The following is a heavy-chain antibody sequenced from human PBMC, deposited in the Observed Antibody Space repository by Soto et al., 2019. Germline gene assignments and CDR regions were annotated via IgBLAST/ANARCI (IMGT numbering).Heavy chain of an antibody. CDR3: ARDPQLEPNYYYYYGMDV. CDR2: IWYDGSNK. J-gene: IGHJ6*02. Sequence: GGSLRLSCAASGFTFSSYGMHWVRQAPGKGLEWVAVIWYDGSNKYYADSVKGRFTISRDNSKNTLYLQMNSLRAEDTAVYYCARDPQLEPNYYYYYGMDVWGQGTTVTVSS. D-gene: IGHD1-1*01. CDR1: GFTFSSYG. V-gene: IGHV3-33*01.